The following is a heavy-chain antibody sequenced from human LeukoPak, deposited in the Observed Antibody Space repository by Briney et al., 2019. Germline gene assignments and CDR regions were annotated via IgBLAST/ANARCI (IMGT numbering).Heavy chain of an antibody. J-gene: IGHJ5*02. CDR3: ARGETILNWFDP. V-gene: IGHV1-69*13. CDR2: IIPIFGRA. Sequence: SVKVSCKTSGGTFSSEAFTWVRQAPGHGLEWRGGIIPIFGRADHAQKFQDIVTITADESTSTVYMELSSLRSEDTAVYYCARGETILNWFDPWGQGTLVTVSS. D-gene: IGHD1-1*01. CDR1: GGTFSSEA.